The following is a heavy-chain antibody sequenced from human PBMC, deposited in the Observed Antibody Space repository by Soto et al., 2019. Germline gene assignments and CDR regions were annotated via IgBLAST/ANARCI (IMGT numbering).Heavy chain of an antibody. V-gene: IGHV1-18*01. D-gene: IGHD2-2*01. CDR1: GYTFTSYG. CDR2: ISAYNCNT. J-gene: IGHJ4*02. CDR3: ARGGGLYCSSTSCYPNYYFDY. Sequence: QVQLVQSGAEVKKPGASVKVSCKASGYTFTSYGISWVRQAPGQGLECMGWISAYNCNTNYAQKLQGRVTMTTDTATSTAYMELRRLRPDDTAVYYCARGGGLYCSSTSCYPNYYFDYWGQGTLVTVSS.